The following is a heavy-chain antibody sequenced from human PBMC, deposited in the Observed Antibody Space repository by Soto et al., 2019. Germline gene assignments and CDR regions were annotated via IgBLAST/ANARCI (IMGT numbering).Heavy chain of an antibody. CDR1: GGTFSRHA. CDR3: AREGYYYDSSGYIPFDY. Sequence: QVQLVQSGAEVRKPGSSVKVSCKASGGTFSRHAISWVRQAPGQGLEWMGGIIPIFGTANHAQKFQGRVTIIADESTSTVYMELSSLRSEDTAMYYCAREGYYYDSSGYIPFDYWGQGTLVTVSS. J-gene: IGHJ4*02. V-gene: IGHV1-69*01. CDR2: IIPIFGTA. D-gene: IGHD3-22*01.